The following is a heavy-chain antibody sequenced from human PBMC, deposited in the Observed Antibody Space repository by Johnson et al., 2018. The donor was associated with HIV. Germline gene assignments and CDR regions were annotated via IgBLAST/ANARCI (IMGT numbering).Heavy chain of an antibody. V-gene: IGHV3-30*02. J-gene: IGHJ3*01. D-gene: IGHD1-26*01. CDR1: GFTFSSYG. CDR3: AKGETVGGAKYAFDF. CDR2: IRCDGSNK. Sequence: QMMLVESGGGVVQPGGSLRLSCAASGFTFSSYGMHWVRQAPGKGLEWVAFIRCDGSNKYYADSVKGRFTISRDNSKNTLYLQMNSLRAEDTAVYYCAKGETVGGAKYAFDFWGQGTMVTVSS.